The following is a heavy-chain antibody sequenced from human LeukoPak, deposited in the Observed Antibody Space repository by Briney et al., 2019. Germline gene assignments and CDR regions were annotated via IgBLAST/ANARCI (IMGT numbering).Heavy chain of an antibody. Sequence: SETLSLTCTVSGGSIRSYHWSWIRQPPGKRPEWIGYIYDSGSTNYNPSLKSRVTISIDTSKNQFSLKLSPVTAADTAVYYCAREAYCGGDCYSGFDYWGQGTLVTVSS. V-gene: IGHV4-59*01. D-gene: IGHD2-21*02. CDR3: AREAYCGGDCYSGFDY. J-gene: IGHJ4*02. CDR1: GGSIRSYH. CDR2: IYDSGST.